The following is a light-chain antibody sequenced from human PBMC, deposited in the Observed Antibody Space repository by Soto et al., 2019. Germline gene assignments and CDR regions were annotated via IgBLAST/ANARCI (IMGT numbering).Light chain of an antibody. V-gene: IGLV2-11*01. J-gene: IGLJ2*01. CDR3: SSYTAGRTFV. CDR1: SSVVGGYEY. Sequence: QSGLTQPRSLRVSPGQSVTIACSRTSSVVGGYEYVSWSQQPRGKAPRLLIYHVGQRPSGVPDRFSGSKSGTTASLTISGLQADDEAEYFCSSYTAGRTFVFGGGTKVTVL. CDR2: HVG.